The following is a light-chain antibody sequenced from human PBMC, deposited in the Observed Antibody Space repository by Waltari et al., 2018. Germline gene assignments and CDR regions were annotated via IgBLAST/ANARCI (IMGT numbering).Light chain of an antibody. Sequence: EIQMTQSPSTLSASVGDRVTIACRASQSISIWLAWYQQKPGKAPKLLIYKASTLESGVPSRFSGSGSGTEFTLTISSLQPDDLATYYCQQYSTYSTFGQGTKLEIK. CDR1: QSISIW. V-gene: IGKV1-5*03. CDR2: KAS. J-gene: IGKJ2*01. CDR3: QQYSTYST.